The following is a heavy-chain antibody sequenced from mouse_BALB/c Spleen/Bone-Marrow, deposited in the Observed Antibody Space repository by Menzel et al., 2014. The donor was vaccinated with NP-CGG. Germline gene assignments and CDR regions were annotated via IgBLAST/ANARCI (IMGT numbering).Heavy chain of an antibody. D-gene: IGHD1-1*01. CDR3: TRSNYGYWFFDV. Sequence: QVQLQQSGAELVKPGASVKLSCKASGYTFTSYYMYWVKQRPGQGPEWIGEINPSNGGTNFNEKFKSKATLTVDKSSNTAYVQLSSLTSEDSAVYHCTRSNYGYWFFDVWGAGTTVTVSS. CDR1: GYTFTSYY. J-gene: IGHJ1*01. V-gene: IGHV1S81*02. CDR2: INPSNGGT.